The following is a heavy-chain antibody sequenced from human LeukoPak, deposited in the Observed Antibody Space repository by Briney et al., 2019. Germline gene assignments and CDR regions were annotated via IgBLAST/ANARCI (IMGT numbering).Heavy chain of an antibody. CDR1: GFTFSNYA. CDR2: ISYDGSNK. V-gene: IGHV3-30-3*01. D-gene: IGHD2-15*01. J-gene: IGHJ3*02. CDR3: ARDQGVVVVAMAFDI. Sequence: HPGGPLRLSCAASGFTFSNYAMHWVRQAPGKGLEWVAVISYDGSNKYYADSVKGRFTISRDNSKNTLYVQMNSLRAEDTAVYYCARDQGVVVVAMAFDIWGQGTMVTVSS.